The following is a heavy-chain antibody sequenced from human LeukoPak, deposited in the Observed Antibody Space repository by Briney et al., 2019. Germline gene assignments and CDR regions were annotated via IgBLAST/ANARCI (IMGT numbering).Heavy chain of an antibody. D-gene: IGHD3-22*01. J-gene: IGHJ6*03. CDR1: GFTFSSYW. CDR2: INRDGSST. CDR3: ARRSSGPLYYYYYYMDV. Sequence: GGSLRLSCEASGFTFSSYWMHWVRQAPGKGLVWVSRINRDGSSTSYADSVKGRFTISRDNAKNTLYLQMNSLRAEDTAVYYCARRSSGPLYYYYYYMDVWGKGTTVTVSS. V-gene: IGHV3-74*01.